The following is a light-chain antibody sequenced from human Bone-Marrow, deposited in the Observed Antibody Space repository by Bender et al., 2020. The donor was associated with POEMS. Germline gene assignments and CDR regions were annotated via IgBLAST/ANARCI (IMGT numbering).Light chain of an antibody. CDR2: KDN. CDR3: LSPDSSATYRV. Sequence: SYELTQPPSMSVSPGQTASITCSEDELGDNYASWYQQKPGQSPVVVIYKDNERPSGIPERFSGSSSGTTVTLTISGVQAEDEADYYCLSPDSSATYRVFGGGTKLTVL. J-gene: IGLJ3*02. V-gene: IGLV3-25*03. CDR1: ELGDNY.